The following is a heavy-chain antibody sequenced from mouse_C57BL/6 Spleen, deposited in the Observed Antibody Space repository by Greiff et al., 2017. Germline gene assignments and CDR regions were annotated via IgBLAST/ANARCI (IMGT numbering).Heavy chain of an antibody. Sequence: EVQRVQSGAELVKPGASVKLSCTASGFNIKDYYMHWVKQRTEQGLEWIGRIDPEDGETKYAPKFQGKATITADTSSNTAYLQLSSLTSEDSAVYYCSRASWVYWYFDVWGTGTTVTVSS. CDR2: IDPEDGET. CDR3: SRASWVYWYFDV. J-gene: IGHJ1*03. V-gene: IGHV14-2*01. CDR1: GFNIKDYY.